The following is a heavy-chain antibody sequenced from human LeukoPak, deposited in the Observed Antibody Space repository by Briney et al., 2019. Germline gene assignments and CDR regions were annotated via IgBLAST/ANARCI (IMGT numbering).Heavy chain of an antibody. CDR2: ISGSGGST. D-gene: IGHD6-13*01. CDR1: GFTFSSYA. V-gene: IGHV3-23*01. J-gene: IGHJ4*02. Sequence: GGSLRLSCAASGFTFSSYAMSWVRQAPGKGLEWVSAISGSGGSTYYADSVKGRFTISRDNSKNTLYLQMNSLRAEDTAVYYCAKDGSGYSSSWYAYFDYWGQGTLVTVSS. CDR3: AKDGSGYSSSWYAYFDY.